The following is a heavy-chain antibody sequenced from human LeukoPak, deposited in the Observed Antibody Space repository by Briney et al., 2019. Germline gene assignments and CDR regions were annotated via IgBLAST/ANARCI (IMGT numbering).Heavy chain of an antibody. CDR3: ARSYCSGGSCYSGAFDY. J-gene: IGHJ4*02. Sequence: GSSVKVSCKASGGTFSSYAISWVRQAPGQGLEWMGRIIPILGIANYAQKFQGRVTITADKSTSTAYMELGSPRSEDTAVYYCARSYCSGGSCYSGAFDYWGQGTLVTISS. V-gene: IGHV1-69*04. CDR1: GGTFSSYA. CDR2: IIPILGIA. D-gene: IGHD2-15*01.